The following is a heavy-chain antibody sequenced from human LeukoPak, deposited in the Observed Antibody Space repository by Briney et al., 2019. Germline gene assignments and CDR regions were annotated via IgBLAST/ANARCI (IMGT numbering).Heavy chain of an antibody. Sequence: SETLSLTCTVSGGSISSSSYYWGWVRQRPGKGLEWIGSLYYSGNNYYNPSLKSRVTISVDTSKNQFSLKVSSVTAADTAVYYCARDPGTVHQNGWFDPWGQGTLVTVSS. CDR1: GGSISSSSYY. V-gene: IGHV4-39*07. D-gene: IGHD1-1*01. CDR2: LYYSGNN. CDR3: ARDPGTVHQNGWFDP. J-gene: IGHJ5*02.